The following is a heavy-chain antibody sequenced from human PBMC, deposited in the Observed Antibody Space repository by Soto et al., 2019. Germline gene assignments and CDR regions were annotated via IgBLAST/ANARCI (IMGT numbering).Heavy chain of an antibody. J-gene: IGHJ6*03. D-gene: IGHD3-3*01. CDR2: IYYSGST. Sequence: ETLSLTCTVSGGSISSYYWSWIRQPPGKGLEWIGYIYYSGSTNYNPSLKSRVTISVDTSKNQFSLKLSSVTAADTAVYYCARHDDFWSGYYLPVLGKYYYYYYMDVWGKGTTVTVSS. V-gene: IGHV4-59*08. CDR3: ARHDDFWSGYYLPVLGKYYYYYYMDV. CDR1: GGSISSYY.